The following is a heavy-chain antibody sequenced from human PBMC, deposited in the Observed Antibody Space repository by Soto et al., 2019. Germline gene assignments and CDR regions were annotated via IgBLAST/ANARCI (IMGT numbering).Heavy chain of an antibody. CDR1: GFTFSSYA. Sequence: NPWGSLRLSCAASGFTFSSYAMHWVRQAPGKGLERVSSISSSSSYIYYADSVKGRFTISRDNAKNSLYLQMNSLRAEDTAVYYCAREPGIAAAGSYYYYGMDVWGQGTTVTVSS. CDR2: ISSSSSYI. D-gene: IGHD6-13*01. J-gene: IGHJ6*02. V-gene: IGHV3-21*01. CDR3: AREPGIAAAGSYYYYGMDV.